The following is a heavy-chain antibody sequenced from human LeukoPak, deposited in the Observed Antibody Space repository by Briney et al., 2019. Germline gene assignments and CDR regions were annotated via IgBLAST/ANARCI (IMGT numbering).Heavy chain of an antibody. D-gene: IGHD6-19*01. J-gene: IGHJ4*02. CDR1: GFTFSSYA. CDR3: ARVSSGWYYFDY. CDR2: ISYDGSNK. Sequence: GRSLRLSCAASGFTFSSYAMHWVRQAPGKGLEWVAVISYDGSNKYYADSVKGRFTISRDKSKNTLYLQMNSLRAEDTAVYYCARVSSGWYYFDYWGQGTLVTVSS. V-gene: IGHV3-30*04.